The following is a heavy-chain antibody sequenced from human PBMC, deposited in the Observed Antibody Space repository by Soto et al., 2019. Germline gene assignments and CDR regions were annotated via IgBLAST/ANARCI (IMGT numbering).Heavy chain of an antibody. V-gene: IGHV1-8*01. Sequence: ASVKVSCKASGYTFTSYDINWVRQATGQGLEWMGWMNPNSGNTGYAQKFQGRVTMTRNTSISTAYMELSSLRSEDTAVYYCAIYDSSGYYTYDAFDIWGQGTMVTVSS. D-gene: IGHD3-22*01. CDR3: AIYDSSGYYTYDAFDI. CDR1: GYTFTSYD. CDR2: MNPNSGNT. J-gene: IGHJ3*02.